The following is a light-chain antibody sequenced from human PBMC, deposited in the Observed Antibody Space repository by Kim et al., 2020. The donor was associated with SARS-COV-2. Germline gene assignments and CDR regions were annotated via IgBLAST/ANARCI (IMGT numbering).Light chain of an antibody. CDR3: MQGLQTPYT. V-gene: IGKV2-28*01. J-gene: IGKJ2*01. Sequence: DIVMTQSPLSLPVTPGEPASISCRSSQSLLHSNGFTYLDWYLQKPGQSPQLLIYLGSSRASGVPDRFSASGSGTDFALKISRVEAEDVGVYYCMQGLQTPYTFGQGTKLEI. CDR2: LGS. CDR1: QSLLHSNGFTY.